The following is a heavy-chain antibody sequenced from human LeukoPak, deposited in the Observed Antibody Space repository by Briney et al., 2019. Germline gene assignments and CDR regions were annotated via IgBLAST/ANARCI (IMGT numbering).Heavy chain of an antibody. V-gene: IGHV4-4*07. CDR1: GFTFDDYG. CDR2: IYTSGST. D-gene: IGHD1-14*01. J-gene: IGHJ6*02. CDR3: ARVNRRGRHYYYGMDV. Sequence: PGGSLRLSCAASGFTFDDYGMSWIRQPAGKGLEWIGRIYTSGSTNYNPSLKSRVTMSVDTSKNQFSLKLSSVTAADTAVYYCARVNRRGRHYYYGMDVWGQGTTVTVSS.